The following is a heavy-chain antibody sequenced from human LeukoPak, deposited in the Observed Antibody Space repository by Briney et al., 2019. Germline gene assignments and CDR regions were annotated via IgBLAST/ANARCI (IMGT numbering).Heavy chain of an antibody. CDR3: ARDQAAGYSGSWFHDAFDI. J-gene: IGHJ3*02. CDR1: GFTFSSYS. CDR2: ISSSSSYI. D-gene: IGHD6-13*01. V-gene: IGHV3-21*01. Sequence: SGGSLRLSCAASGFTFSSYSMNWVRQAPGKGLEWVSCISSSSSYIYYADSVKGRFTISRDNAKNSLYLQMNSLRAEDTAVYYCARDQAAGYSGSWFHDAFDIWGQGTMVTVSS.